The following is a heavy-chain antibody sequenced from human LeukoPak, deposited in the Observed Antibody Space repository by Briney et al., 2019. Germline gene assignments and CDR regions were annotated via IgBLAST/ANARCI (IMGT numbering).Heavy chain of an antibody. V-gene: IGHV4-34*01. D-gene: IGHD3-10*01. Sequence: SETLSLTCAVYGGSFSGYYWSWIRQPPGKGLEWIGEINHSGSTNYNPSLKSRVTISVDASKNQFSLKLSSVTAADTAVYYCAGGVGTHDYWGQGTLVTVSS. J-gene: IGHJ4*02. CDR2: INHSGST. CDR3: AGGVGTHDY. CDR1: GGSFSGYY.